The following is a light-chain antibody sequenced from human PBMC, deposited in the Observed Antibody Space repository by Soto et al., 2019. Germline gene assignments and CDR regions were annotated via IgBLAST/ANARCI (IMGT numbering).Light chain of an antibody. CDR3: QQYGSSPHT. J-gene: IGKJ2*01. V-gene: IGKV3-20*01. Sequence: EIVLTQSPGTLSLSPGERATLSCRASQSVSSSYLAWYQHKPGQAPRLLIYGASSRATGIPDRFSGRGSGTDFTLTISRLEPEDFAVYYCQQYGSSPHTFGQGTKREIK. CDR1: QSVSSSY. CDR2: GAS.